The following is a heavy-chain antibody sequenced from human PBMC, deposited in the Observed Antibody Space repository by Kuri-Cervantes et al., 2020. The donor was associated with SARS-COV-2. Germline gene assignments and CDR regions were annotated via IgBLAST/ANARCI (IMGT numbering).Heavy chain of an antibody. V-gene: IGHV3-23*01. D-gene: IGHD3-3*01. CDR1: XXXFSSXA. CDR2: ISGSGGXX. Sequence: GGSLRXXXAASXXXFSSXAMSWVRQDPGKGLEWVSAISGSGGXXXYADSVKGXXTISRDNSKNTLYLQMNSLRAEDTAXYYCXXXGGXXGVXXXGYFDYWGQGTLVTVSS. J-gene: IGHJ4*02. CDR3: XXXGGXXGVXXXGYFDY.